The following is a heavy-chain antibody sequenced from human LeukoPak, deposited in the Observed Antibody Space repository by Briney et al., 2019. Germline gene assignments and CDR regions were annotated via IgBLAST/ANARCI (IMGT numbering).Heavy chain of an antibody. Sequence: SETLSLTCTVSGRSISSYYWSWIRQPPGKGLEWIGYIYYSGSTNYNPSLKSRVTISVDTSKNQFSLKLSSVTAADTAVYYCARLRTVAARRYYYYGMDVWGQGTTVTVS. J-gene: IGHJ6*02. CDR3: ARLRTVAARRYYYYGMDV. CDR1: GRSISSYY. CDR2: IYYSGST. D-gene: IGHD6-19*01. V-gene: IGHV4-59*08.